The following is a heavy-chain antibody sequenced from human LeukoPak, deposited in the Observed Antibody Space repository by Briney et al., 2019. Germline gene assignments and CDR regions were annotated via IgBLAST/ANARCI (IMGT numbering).Heavy chain of an antibody. V-gene: IGHV3-66*02. J-gene: IGHJ6*02. CDR2: IYSGGST. CDR3: ARGGDSSGWVYYGMDV. D-gene: IGHD6-19*01. CDR1: GFTVSSNY. Sequence: GGSLRLSCAASGFTVSSNYMSWVRQAPGQGLEWVSVIYSGGSTYYADSVKGRFTISRDNSKNTLYLQMNSLRAEDTAVYYCARGGDSSGWVYYGMDVWGQGTTVTVSS.